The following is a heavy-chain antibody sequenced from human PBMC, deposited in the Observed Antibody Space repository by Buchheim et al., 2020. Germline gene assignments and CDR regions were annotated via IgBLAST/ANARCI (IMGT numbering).Heavy chain of an antibody. Sequence: QVQLVESGGGVVQPGRSLRLSCAASGFTFSSYAMHWVRQAPGKGLEWVAVISYDGSNKYYADSVKGRFTISRDNSKNTLYLQMNSLRAEDTAEYYCARDWKFDPWGQGTL. CDR1: GFTFSSYA. D-gene: IGHD1-1*01. CDR2: ISYDGSNK. J-gene: IGHJ5*02. CDR3: ARDWKFDP. V-gene: IGHV3-30*04.